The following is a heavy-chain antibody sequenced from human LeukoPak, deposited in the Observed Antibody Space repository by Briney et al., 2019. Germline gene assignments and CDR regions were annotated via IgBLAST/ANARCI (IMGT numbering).Heavy chain of an antibody. D-gene: IGHD3-22*01. CDR3: ARHQDYYDSSGYPDDAFDI. Sequence: PSETLSLTCTVSGGSISSSSYYWGWIRQPPGKGLEWIGSIYYSGNTYYNPSLKSRVIMFIDTSKEQFSLTLTSVTAADTAVYYCARHQDYYDSSGYPDDAFDIWGQGTMVTVSS. J-gene: IGHJ3*02. V-gene: IGHV4-39*01. CDR1: GGSISSSSYY. CDR2: IYYSGNT.